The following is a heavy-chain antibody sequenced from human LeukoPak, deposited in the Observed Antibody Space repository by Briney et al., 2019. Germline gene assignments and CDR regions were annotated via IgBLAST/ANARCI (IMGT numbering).Heavy chain of an antibody. CDR3: ARHYGSGSSYSPFDF. Sequence: GGSLRLSCASSGFTFNTYTLNWVRQAPGKGLEWVSSIGSSRNYIYYADSVKGRFTISRDNAKKLMYLQMNSLRAEDTAVYYCARHYGSGSSYSPFDFWGQGTLVTVSS. CDR2: IGSSRNYI. J-gene: IGHJ4*02. V-gene: IGHV3-21*01. CDR1: GFTFNTYT. D-gene: IGHD3-10*01.